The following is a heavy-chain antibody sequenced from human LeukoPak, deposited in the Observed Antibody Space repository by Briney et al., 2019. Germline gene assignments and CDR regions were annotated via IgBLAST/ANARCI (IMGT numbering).Heavy chain of an antibody. J-gene: IGHJ4*02. Sequence: PSETLSLTCTVSGGSISSYYWGWIRQPPGKGLEWIGSIYYSGSTNYNPSLKSRVTISVDKSKNQFSLKLSSVTAADTAVYYCARDPTIKGQQLVRGFDYWGQGTLVTVSS. CDR3: ARDPTIKGQQLVRGFDY. V-gene: IGHV4-39*07. D-gene: IGHD6-13*01. CDR1: GGSISSYY. CDR2: IYYSGST.